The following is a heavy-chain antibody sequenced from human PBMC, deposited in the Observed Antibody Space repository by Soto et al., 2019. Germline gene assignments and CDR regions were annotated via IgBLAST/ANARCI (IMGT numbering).Heavy chain of an antibody. D-gene: IGHD3-10*01. CDR2: IYSGGST. J-gene: IGHJ6*02. Sequence: PGGSLRLSCAVSGFTVSSKYVSWVRQAPGQGLEWVSVIYSGGSTYYADSVKGRFTISRHNSMNALYLQMNSLRADDTAVYYCTRGPYGTGGDYYYGMDVWGQGTTVTVSS. V-gene: IGHV3-53*04. CDR1: GFTVSSKY. CDR3: TRGPYGTGGDYYYGMDV.